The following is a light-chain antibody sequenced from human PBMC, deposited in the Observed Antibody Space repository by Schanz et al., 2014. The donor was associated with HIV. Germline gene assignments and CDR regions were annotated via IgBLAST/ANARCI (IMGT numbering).Light chain of an antibody. J-gene: IGLJ1*01. CDR3: TSYASSRSMV. Sequence: QSALTQPASVSGSPGQSITISCTGTSSDVGSYNLVSWYQQHPGKAPKLMIYEGSKRPSGVSNRFSGSKSGNTASLTISGLQAEDEADYYCTSYASSRSMVFGTGTKLTVL. CDR2: EGS. CDR1: SSDVGSYNL. V-gene: IGLV2-14*02.